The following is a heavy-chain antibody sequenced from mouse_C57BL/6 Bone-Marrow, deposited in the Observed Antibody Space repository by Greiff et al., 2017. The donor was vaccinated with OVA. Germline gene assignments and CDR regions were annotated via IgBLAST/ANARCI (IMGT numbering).Heavy chain of an antibody. D-gene: IGHD2-4*01. CDR1: GYAFSSYW. CDR3: ARRLRSDY. CDR2: IYPGDGDT. V-gene: IGHV1-80*01. J-gene: IGHJ2*01. Sequence: QVQLKQSGAELVKPGASVKISCKASGYAFSSYWMNWVKQRPGKGLEWIGQIYPGDGDTNYNGKFKSKATLTVDTSSSTAYMQLSSLTSEDSAVYYCARRLRSDYWGQGTTLTVSS.